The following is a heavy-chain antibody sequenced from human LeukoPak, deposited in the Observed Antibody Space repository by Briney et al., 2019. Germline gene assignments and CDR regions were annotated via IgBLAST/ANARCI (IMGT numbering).Heavy chain of an antibody. J-gene: IGHJ4*02. CDR2: INPNSGGT. CDR1: GYTFTRYY. Sequence: ASVKVSCKASGYTFTRYYIHWVRQAPGQGLEWMGWINPNSGGTNYAQKFQGRVTMTRDTSISTAYMELSRLRSDDTAVYYCARTDIAVAGEPFDYWGQGTLVTVSS. CDR3: ARTDIAVAGEPFDY. V-gene: IGHV1-2*02. D-gene: IGHD6-19*01.